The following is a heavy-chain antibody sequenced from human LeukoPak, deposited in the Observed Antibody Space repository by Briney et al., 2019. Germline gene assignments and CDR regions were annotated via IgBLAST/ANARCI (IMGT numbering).Heavy chain of an antibody. CDR1: GYSFSSYL. J-gene: IGHJ4*02. CDR2: IYPGESDT. Sequence: GGSLKISCKGSGYSFSSYLIGWGRQMPGKGLGGMGGIYPGESDTRYSPSFQGQVTISADKSISTAYLQWSSLKASDTAMYYCARLQGYYYDSSGYYYRPQQIDYWGQGTLVTVSS. D-gene: IGHD3-22*01. V-gene: IGHV5-51*01. CDR3: ARLQGYYYDSSGYYYRPQQIDY.